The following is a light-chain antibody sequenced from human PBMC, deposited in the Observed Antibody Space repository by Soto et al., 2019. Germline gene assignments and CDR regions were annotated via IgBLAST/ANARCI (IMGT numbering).Light chain of an antibody. CDR2: ATS. Sequence: DIEMTQSPSTLSASVGDRVTITCRASQSFSTWLAWYQQKPGKAPELLIYATSTLKTGVPSRFSGSGSGTEFTLTISSLQPDDFATYYCQHYDSLSSTSFGQGTKLEIK. V-gene: IGKV1-5*03. CDR3: QHYDSLSSTS. J-gene: IGKJ2*03. CDR1: QSFSTW.